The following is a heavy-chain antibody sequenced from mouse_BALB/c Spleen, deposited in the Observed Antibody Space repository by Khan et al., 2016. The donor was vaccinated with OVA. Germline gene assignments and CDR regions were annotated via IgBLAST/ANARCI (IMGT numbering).Heavy chain of an antibody. J-gene: IGHJ3*01. CDR3: SSHLTGSFAD. CDR2: ISSGGDYT. Sequence: EVHLVESGGDLVKPGGSLKLSCAATGFTFSSDGVSWVRQKPDKRQEWGANISSGGDYTSYQDSVKGRFTIYRDKAKKHLGLQLSSLKSEDTAMYYCSSHLTGSFADWGQGTLVTVSA. V-gene: IGHV5-6*01. D-gene: IGHD4-1*01. CDR1: GFTFSSDG.